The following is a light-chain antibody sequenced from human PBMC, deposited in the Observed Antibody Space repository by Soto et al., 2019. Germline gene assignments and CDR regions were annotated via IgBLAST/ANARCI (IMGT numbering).Light chain of an antibody. V-gene: IGLV2-8*01. J-gene: IGLJ1*01. Sequence: QSALTQPPSASGSPGQSVTISCTGTSSDVGRYNYVSWYQQHPGKAPKLMIYEVSKRPSGVPDRFSGSKSGNTASLTVSGLQAEYEADYYFSSYAGRNKHFFGTGTKLNVL. CDR3: SSYAGRNKHF. CDR2: EVS. CDR1: SSDVGRYNY.